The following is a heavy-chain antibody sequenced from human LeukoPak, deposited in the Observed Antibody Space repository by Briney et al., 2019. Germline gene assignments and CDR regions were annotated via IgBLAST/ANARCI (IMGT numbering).Heavy chain of an antibody. V-gene: IGHV1-69*05. D-gene: IGHD6-13*01. J-gene: IGHJ5*02. Sequence: SVKVSCKASGGAFSSYAISWVRQAPGQGLEWMGRIIPIFGTANYAQKFQGRVTITTDESTSTAYMELSSLRSEDTAVYYCARSGSSWYSWFDPWGQGTLVTVSS. CDR1: GGAFSSYA. CDR2: IIPIFGTA. CDR3: ARSGSSWYSWFDP.